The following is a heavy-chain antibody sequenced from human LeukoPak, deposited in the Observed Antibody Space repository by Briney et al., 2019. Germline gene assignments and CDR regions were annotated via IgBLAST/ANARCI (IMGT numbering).Heavy chain of an antibody. J-gene: IGHJ4*02. CDR3: ARDYSSGWFGKGAY. V-gene: IGHV3-21*06. CDR2: IYGDGTLK. D-gene: IGHD6-19*01. Sequence: PGGSLRLSCSGSGVTFRSYTMTWVRQAPGKGLEWVSSIYGDGTLKYYAYSLKGLFTICRDNANNAVYLQMNTLTADDSGLYFCARDYSSGWFGKGAYWGQGTRVLVSS. CDR1: GVTFRSYT.